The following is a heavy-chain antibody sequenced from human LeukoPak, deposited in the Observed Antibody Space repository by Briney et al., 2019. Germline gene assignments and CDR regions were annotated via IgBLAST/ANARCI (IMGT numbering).Heavy chain of an antibody. CDR3: ARGGYYDFWSGPYYYYMDV. Sequence: ASVKVSCKASGYTFTSYAMNWVRQAPGQGLEWMGWINTNTGNPTYAQGFTGRFVFSLDTSVSTAYLQISSLKAEDTAVYYCARGGYYDFWSGPYYYYMDVWGKGTTVTVSS. V-gene: IGHV7-4-1*02. D-gene: IGHD3-3*01. J-gene: IGHJ6*03. CDR2: INTNTGNP. CDR1: GYTFTSYA.